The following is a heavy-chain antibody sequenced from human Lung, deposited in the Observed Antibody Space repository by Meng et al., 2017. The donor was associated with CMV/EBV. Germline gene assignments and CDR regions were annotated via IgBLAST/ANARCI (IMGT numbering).Heavy chain of an antibody. CDR2: ISYDGNNG. CDR3: ARDPRAGRWLQLGYYDY. Sequence: GGSLRLSCTASRFNFNTYAMHWVRQAPGKGLEWVALISYDGNNGHYADSMKGRFTISRDNAKNTLYLEMNSLRAEDTAVYYCARDPRAGRWLQLGYYDYWGQGTLVTVSS. D-gene: IGHD5-24*01. CDR1: RFNFNTYA. J-gene: IGHJ4*02. V-gene: IGHV3-30*03.